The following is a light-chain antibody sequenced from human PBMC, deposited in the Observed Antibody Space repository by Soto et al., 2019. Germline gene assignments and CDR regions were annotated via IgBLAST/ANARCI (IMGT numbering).Light chain of an antibody. J-gene: IGKJ1*01. V-gene: IGKV1-5*03. CDR2: KAS. CDR1: QSISSW. Sequence: QGTQSPSTHRRAVGGRVTMIFRASQSISSWLAWYQQKPGKAPKLLIYKASSLESGVPSRFSGSGSGTECTLTITSLQPDDSATYYCQQYNSYWTFGQGTKVDIK. CDR3: QQYNSYWT.